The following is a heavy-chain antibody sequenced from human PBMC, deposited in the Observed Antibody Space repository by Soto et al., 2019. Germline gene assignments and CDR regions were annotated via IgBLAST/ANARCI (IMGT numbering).Heavy chain of an antibody. D-gene: IGHD2-2*01. CDR3: ARTIVVVPAANPYNWFDP. CDR1: GGSISSSSYY. J-gene: IGHJ5*02. Sequence: SETLSLTCTVSGGSISSSSYYWGWIRQPPGKGLEWIGSIYYSGSTYYNTSLKSRVTISVDTSKNQFSLKLSSVTAADTALFYCARTIVVVPAANPYNWFDPWGQGTLVTVSS. CDR2: IYYSGST. V-gene: IGHV4-39*01.